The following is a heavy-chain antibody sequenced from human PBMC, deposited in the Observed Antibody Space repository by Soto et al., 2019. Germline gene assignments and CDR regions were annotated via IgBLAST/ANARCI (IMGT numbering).Heavy chain of an antibody. V-gene: IGHV3-53*01. CDR2: TYTGGYT. D-gene: IGHD1-7*01. CDR3: AREVSGTSFDY. Sequence: PGGSLRLSCAASGLTFSSYAMNWVRQAPGKGLEWVSVTYTGGYTYYADSVKGRFTISRDNSKNTLYLQMNSLRAEDTAVYYCAREVSGTSFDYWGQGTLVTVSS. J-gene: IGHJ4*02. CDR1: GLTFSSYA.